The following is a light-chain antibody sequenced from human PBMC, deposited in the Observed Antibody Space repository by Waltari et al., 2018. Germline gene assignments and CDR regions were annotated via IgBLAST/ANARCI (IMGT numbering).Light chain of an antibody. CDR1: SSDVGGYNY. V-gene: IGLV2-11*01. CDR3: CSYAGSYTWV. J-gene: IGLJ3*02. Sequence: QSALTQPRSVSGSPGQSVPISCTGTSSDVGGYNYVSWYQQHPGKAPKLMIYDVSKRPSGVPDRFSGPKSGNTASLTISGLQAEDEADYYCCSYAGSYTWVFGGGTKLTVL. CDR2: DVS.